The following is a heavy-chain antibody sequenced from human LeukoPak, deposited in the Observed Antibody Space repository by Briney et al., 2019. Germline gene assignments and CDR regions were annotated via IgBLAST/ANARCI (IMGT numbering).Heavy chain of an antibody. CDR2: ISPAGGST. D-gene: IGHD1-26*01. Sequence: GGSLRLSCAASGFTFSNYAMTWVRQAPGKGLEWVSSISPAGGSTYYADSVKGRFTLSRDNSKDTLNLQMNSLRVDDTAVYYCARDIVAAGLFLDYWGQGTPVTVSS. CDR3: ARDIVAAGLFLDY. V-gene: IGHV3-23*01. CDR1: GFTFSNYA. J-gene: IGHJ4*02.